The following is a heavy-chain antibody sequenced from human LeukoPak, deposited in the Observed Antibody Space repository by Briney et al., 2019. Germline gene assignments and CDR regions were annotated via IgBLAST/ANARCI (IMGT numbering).Heavy chain of an antibody. D-gene: IGHD3-10*01. J-gene: IGHJ5*02. CDR1: GLTFSTYA. Sequence: GGSLRLSCAASGLTFSTYAMSWVRQAPGKGLEWVAVISYDGGNKYYADSVKGRFTISRDNSKNTLYLQMNSLRAEDTAVYYCAKGGYGSGSYRWFDPWGQGTLVTVSS. V-gene: IGHV3-30*18. CDR2: ISYDGGNK. CDR3: AKGGYGSGSYRWFDP.